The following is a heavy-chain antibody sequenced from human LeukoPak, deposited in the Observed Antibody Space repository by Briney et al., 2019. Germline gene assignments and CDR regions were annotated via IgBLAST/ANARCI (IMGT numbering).Heavy chain of an antibody. V-gene: IGHV1-2*02. CDR3: ARDYEGYYGSGSYYTADAFDI. CDR2: INPNSGGT. CDR1: GYTFTGYY. Sequence: AASVKVSCKASGYTFTGYYMHWVRQAPGQGLEWMRWINPNSGGTNYAQKFQGRVTMTRDTSISTAYMELSRLRSDDTAVYYCARDYEGYYGSGSYYTADAFDIWGQGTMVTVSS. D-gene: IGHD3-10*01. J-gene: IGHJ3*02.